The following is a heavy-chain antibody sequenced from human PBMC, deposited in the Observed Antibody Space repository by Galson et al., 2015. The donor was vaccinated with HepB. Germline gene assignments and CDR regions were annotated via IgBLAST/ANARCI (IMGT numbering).Heavy chain of an antibody. CDR1: GYTFTNYD. CDR2: MNPKNANG. CDR3: AVMILWFRESQRPFDY. Sequence: SVKVSCKASGYTFTNYDVHWVRQASGQGLEWMAWMNPKNANGGIAQKFKGRLTMTRNTSVDTAYVELSSLRSEDTAVYDCAVMILWFRESQRPFDYWGQGTRVPVSS. V-gene: IGHV1-8*01. J-gene: IGHJ4*02. D-gene: IGHD3-10*01.